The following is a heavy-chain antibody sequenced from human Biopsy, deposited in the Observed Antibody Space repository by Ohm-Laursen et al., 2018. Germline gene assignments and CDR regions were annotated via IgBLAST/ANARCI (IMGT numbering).Heavy chain of an antibody. CDR3: ASAHQYCSATTCNGGSDF. J-gene: IGHJ4*02. CDR1: GFRFSGYH. D-gene: IGHD2-15*01. V-gene: IGHV3-48*01. Sequence: GSLRLSCAASGFRFSGYHMNWVRQAPGKGLQWLAYIKSDSTTIYYADSVKGRFTISRDNAKNSLDLQMSSLRVEDTALYYCASAHQYCSATTCNGGSDFWGQGTLVTVSS. CDR2: IKSDSTTI.